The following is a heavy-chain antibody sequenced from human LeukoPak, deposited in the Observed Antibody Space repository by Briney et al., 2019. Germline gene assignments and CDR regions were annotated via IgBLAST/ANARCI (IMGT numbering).Heavy chain of an antibody. J-gene: IGHJ6*03. D-gene: IGHD2-21*01. CDR2: IRYDGSNK. Sequence: QPGGSLRLSCAASRFTFSSYGMPWVRQAPGKGLEWVAFIRYDGSNKYYADSVKGRFTISRDNSKNTLYLQMNSLRAEDTAVYYCAKVWEAYCGGDCYTYYMDVWGKGTTVTVSS. V-gene: IGHV3-30*02. CDR1: RFTFSSYG. CDR3: AKVWEAYCGGDCYTYYMDV.